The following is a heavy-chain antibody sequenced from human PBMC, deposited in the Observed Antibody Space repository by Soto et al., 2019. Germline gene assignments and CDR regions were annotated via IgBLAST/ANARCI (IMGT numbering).Heavy chain of an antibody. CDR3: ARDGRDYGGNYFDY. J-gene: IGHJ4*02. D-gene: IGHD4-17*01. V-gene: IGHV3-33*01. CDR2: ISFDGSKK. Sequence: QVQLVESGGGVVQPGRSLSLSCAASGFTLRSYGMHWVRQAPGKGLGWVALISFDGSKKYYADSVKGRFTISRDNSKNILYLQMSSLRDEDTAMYYCARDGRDYGGNYFDYWGQGTLVTVSS. CDR1: GFTLRSYG.